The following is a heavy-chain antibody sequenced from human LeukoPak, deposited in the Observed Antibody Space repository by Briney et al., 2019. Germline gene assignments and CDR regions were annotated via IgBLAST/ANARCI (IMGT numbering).Heavy chain of an antibody. J-gene: IGHJ4*02. CDR1: GFTFNSYA. CDR2: IRSKAYGGTT. D-gene: IGHD2-15*01. CDR3: TRDFLGGSPASCNY. Sequence: GGSLRLSCAASGFTFNSYAIHWFRQAPGKGLEWVGFIRSKAYGGTTEYAASVKGRFTISRDDSKSIAYLQMSSLKTEDTAVYYCTRDFLGGSPASCNYWGQGTLVTVSS. V-gene: IGHV3-49*03.